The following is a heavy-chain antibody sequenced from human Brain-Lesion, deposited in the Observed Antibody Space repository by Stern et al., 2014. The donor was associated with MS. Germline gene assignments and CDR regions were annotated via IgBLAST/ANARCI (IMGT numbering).Heavy chain of an antibody. CDR1: GYSITSASFS. CDR2: MYYGGSP. J-gene: IGHJ5*02. V-gene: IGHV4-30-2*01. Sequence: QVQLQQYGSGLVKPSQTLSLTCSVSGYSITSASFSWTWIRQAPWKGLEWIRYMYYGGSPLSTPSLRSRVNISADTSTNQFSLRLNSGTAADTAVYYCARGRSRVHPPLDPWGQGTLVTVSS. CDR3: ARGRSRVHPPLDP. D-gene: IGHD2-2*01.